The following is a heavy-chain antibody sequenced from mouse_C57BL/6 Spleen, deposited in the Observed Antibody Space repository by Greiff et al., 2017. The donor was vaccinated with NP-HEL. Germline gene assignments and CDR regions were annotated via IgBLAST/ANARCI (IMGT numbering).Heavy chain of an antibody. CDR1: GFNIKDYY. Sequence: VQLKESGAELVKPGASVKLSCTASGFNIKDYYMHWVKQRTEQGLEWIGRIDPEDGETKYAPKFQGKATITADTSSNTAYLQLSSLTSGDTAVYYCARSNYSNYVGWFAYWGQGTLVTVSA. CDR2: IDPEDGET. D-gene: IGHD2-5*01. J-gene: IGHJ3*01. V-gene: IGHV14-2*01. CDR3: ARSNYSNYVGWFAY.